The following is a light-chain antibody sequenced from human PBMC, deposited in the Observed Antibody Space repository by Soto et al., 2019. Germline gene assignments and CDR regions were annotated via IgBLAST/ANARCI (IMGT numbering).Light chain of an antibody. CDR1: QIVSSGH. J-gene: IGKJ1*01. CDR2: GAS. Sequence: IVLTQSPGTLSLSPGERATLSCRASQIVSSGHLAWYQQKPGQAPRLLIYGASSRATGIPDRFSGSGSGTEFTLIISKLEPEDFAIYYCQQYANSPPWTFGQGTKVEIK. CDR3: QQYANSPPWT. V-gene: IGKV3-20*01.